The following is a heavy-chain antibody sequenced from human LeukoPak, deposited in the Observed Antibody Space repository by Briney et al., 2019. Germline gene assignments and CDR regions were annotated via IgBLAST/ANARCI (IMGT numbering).Heavy chain of an antibody. CDR1: GGSISSSSYY. Sequence: NPSETLSLTCTVSGGSISSSSYYWGWIRQPPGKGLEWIGYIYYSGSTNYNPSLKSRVTISVDTSKNQFSLKLSSVTAADTAVYYCARYSSSSGSAFDIWGQGTMVTVSS. CDR2: IYYSGST. D-gene: IGHD6-6*01. V-gene: IGHV4-61*05. J-gene: IGHJ3*02. CDR3: ARYSSSSGSAFDI.